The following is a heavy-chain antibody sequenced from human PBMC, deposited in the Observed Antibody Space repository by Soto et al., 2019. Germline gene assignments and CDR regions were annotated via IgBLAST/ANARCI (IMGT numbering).Heavy chain of an antibody. CDR2: ISFDGSNE. CDR1: GFTFGSYA. CDR3: ARDESTYSYGPEINWYFDL. V-gene: IGHV3-30-3*01. Sequence: GGSLRLSCAASGFTFGSYAMHWVRQTPGKGLEWVAVISFDGSNEYYADFVKGRFTISRDNSKNTRYLEVISLRVEDTALYYCARDESTYSYGPEINWYFDLWGRGTLVTVSS. J-gene: IGHJ2*01. D-gene: IGHD5-18*01.